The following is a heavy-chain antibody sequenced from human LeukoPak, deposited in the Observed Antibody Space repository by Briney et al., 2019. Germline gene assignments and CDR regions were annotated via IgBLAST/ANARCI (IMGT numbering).Heavy chain of an antibody. Sequence: ASVKVSCKASGYTFTSYDINWVRQATGQGLEWMGWMDPNSGNTGYAQKFQGRVTMTRNTSISTAYMELSSLRSEDTAVYYCARVYYGSGSYYTNWFDPWGQGTLVTVSS. CDR1: GYTFTSYD. CDR2: MDPNSGNT. J-gene: IGHJ5*02. CDR3: ARVYYGSGSYYTNWFDP. V-gene: IGHV1-8*01. D-gene: IGHD3-10*01.